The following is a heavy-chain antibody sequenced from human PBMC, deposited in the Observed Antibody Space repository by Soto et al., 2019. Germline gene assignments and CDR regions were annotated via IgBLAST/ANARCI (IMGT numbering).Heavy chain of an antibody. CDR2: TIPFILTP. CDR3: AGGDHSTSLGGMDV. J-gene: IGHJ6*02. Sequence: QVQMVQSGAELKKPGSSVKVSCKTSGGSFNSYAINWVRQAPGQGLEWLGGTIPFILTPNYAQQFQGRVTITADEPPRPGYLELSSLRSDDTAVYYCAGGDHSTSLGGMDVWGQGTTVIVSS. V-gene: IGHV1-69*01. CDR1: GGSFNSYA. D-gene: IGHD6-6*01.